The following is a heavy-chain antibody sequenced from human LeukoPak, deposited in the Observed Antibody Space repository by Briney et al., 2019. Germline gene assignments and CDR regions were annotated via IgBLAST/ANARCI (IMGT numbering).Heavy chain of an antibody. CDR3: ARNYGSGSYPFDY. V-gene: IGHV4-39*07. J-gene: IGHJ4*02. Sequence: SETLSLTCTVSGGSISSSSYYWGWIRQPPGKGLEWIGSIYYSGSTYYNPSLKSRVTISVDTSKNQFSLKLSSVTAADTAVYYCARNYGSGSYPFDYWGQGTLVTVSS. CDR2: IYYSGST. CDR1: GGSISSSSYY. D-gene: IGHD3-10*01.